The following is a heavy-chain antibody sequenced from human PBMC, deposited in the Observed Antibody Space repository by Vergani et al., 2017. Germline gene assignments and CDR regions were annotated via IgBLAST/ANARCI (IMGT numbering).Heavy chain of an antibody. D-gene: IGHD2-21*01. CDR2: ISSSSSYI. CDR3: AKDMGVLAFDY. J-gene: IGHJ4*02. Sequence: EVQLVESGGGLVKPGGSLRLSCAASGFTFSSYSMNWVRQAPGKGLEWVSSISSSSSYIYYADSVKGRFTISRDNAKNSLYLQMNSLRAEDTAVYYCAKDMGVLAFDYWGQGTLVTVSS. CDR1: GFTFSSYS. V-gene: IGHV3-21*01.